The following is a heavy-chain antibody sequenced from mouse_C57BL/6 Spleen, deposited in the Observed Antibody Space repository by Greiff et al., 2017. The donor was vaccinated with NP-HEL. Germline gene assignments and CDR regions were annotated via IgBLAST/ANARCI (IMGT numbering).Heavy chain of an antibody. CDR1: GYSFTSYY. CDR2: IYPGSGNT. CDR3: ARGTNWVFDY. J-gene: IGHJ2*01. D-gene: IGHD4-1*01. V-gene: IGHV1-66*01. Sequence: QVQLQQSGPELVKPGASVKISCKASGYSFTSYYIHWVKQRPGQGLEWIGWIYPGSGNTKYNEKFKGKATLTADTSSSTAYMQLSSLTSEDSAVYYCARGTNWVFDYWGQGTTLTVSS.